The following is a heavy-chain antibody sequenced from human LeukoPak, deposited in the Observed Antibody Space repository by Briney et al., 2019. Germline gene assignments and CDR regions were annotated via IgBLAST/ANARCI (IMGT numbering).Heavy chain of an antibody. D-gene: IGHD3-22*01. J-gene: IGHJ6*02. CDR2: INPNSGGT. CDR3: ARDDNYYDSSGYYPYYYYYGMDV. CDR1: GYTFTGYY. V-gene: IGHV1-2*02. Sequence: GASVKVSCKASGYTFTGYYMHWVRQAPGQGLEWMGWINPNSGGTNYAQKFQGRVTMTRDASISTAYMELSRLRSDDTAVYYFARDDNYYDSSGYYPYYYYYGMDVWGQGTTVTVSS.